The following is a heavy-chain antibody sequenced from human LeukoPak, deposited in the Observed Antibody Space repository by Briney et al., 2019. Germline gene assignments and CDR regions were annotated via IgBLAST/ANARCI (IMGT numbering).Heavy chain of an antibody. J-gene: IGHJ6*02. CDR3: ARYQGGGWDV. V-gene: IGHV3-7*01. CDR2: IKQDGSEK. D-gene: IGHD6-25*01. Sequence: RXXPGXXPEWVANIKQDGSEKYSVDSLKGRFTISRDNAKRSLYLQMNSLRADDTAVYYCARYQGGGWDVWGQGTTVTVSS.